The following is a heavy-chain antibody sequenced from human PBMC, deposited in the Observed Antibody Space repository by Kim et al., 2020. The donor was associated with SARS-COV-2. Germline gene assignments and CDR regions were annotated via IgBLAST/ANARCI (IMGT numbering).Heavy chain of an antibody. CDR2: IYYSGST. J-gene: IGHJ3*02. V-gene: IGHV4-31*03. D-gene: IGHD3-16*02. CDR3: ARGLLRLGELSFSWGAFDI. Sequence: SETLSLTCTVSGGSISSGGYYWSWIRQHPGKGLEWIGYIYYSGSTYYNPSLKSRVTISVYTSKNQFSLKLSSVTAADTAVYYCARGLLRLGELSFSWGAFDIWGQGTMVTVSS. CDR1: GGSISSGGYY.